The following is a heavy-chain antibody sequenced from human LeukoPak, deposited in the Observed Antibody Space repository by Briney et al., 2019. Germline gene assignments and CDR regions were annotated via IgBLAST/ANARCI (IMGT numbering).Heavy chain of an antibody. CDR2: ISAYNGNT. Sequence: ASVKVSCRASGHTFTSYGISWVRQAPGQGLEWMGLISAYNGNTNYAQKLQGRVTMTTDTSTSTAYMELRSLRSDDTAVYYCARDGHSSSWYGSPYYCMDVWGQGTTVTVSS. CDR1: GHTFTSYG. V-gene: IGHV1-18*01. CDR3: ARDGHSSSWYGSPYYCMDV. J-gene: IGHJ6*02. D-gene: IGHD6-13*01.